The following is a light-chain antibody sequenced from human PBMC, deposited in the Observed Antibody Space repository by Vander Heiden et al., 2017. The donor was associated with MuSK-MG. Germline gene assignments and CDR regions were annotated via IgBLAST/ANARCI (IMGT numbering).Light chain of an antibody. J-gene: IGKJ1*01. CDR1: QSIDNY. Sequence: DVQMTQSPSSLPASVGDRVTITCRASQSIDNYLNWFQQKVGEAPRLLIYASSTLQSGVPSRFSGSGSGTDFTLTISRLQPEDFATYYCQQSDSTPRTFGQGTKVEVK. V-gene: IGKV1-39*01. CDR2: ASS. CDR3: QQSDSTPRT.